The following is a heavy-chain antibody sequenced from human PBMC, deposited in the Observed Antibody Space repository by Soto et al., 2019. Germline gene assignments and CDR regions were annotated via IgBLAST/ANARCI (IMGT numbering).Heavy chain of an antibody. J-gene: IGHJ6*03. CDR3: ARELDYDFWSGYYITNYYYYMDV. D-gene: IGHD3-3*01. CDR1: GGTFSSYT. CDR2: IIPILGTA. Sequence: QVQLVQSGAEVKKPGSSVKVSCKASGGTFSSYTISWVRQAPGQGLEWMGRIIPILGTANYAQKFQGRVTITADKSTSTAYMELSSLRSEDTAVYYCARELDYDFWSGYYITNYYYYMDVWGKGTTVAVSS. V-gene: IGHV1-69*08.